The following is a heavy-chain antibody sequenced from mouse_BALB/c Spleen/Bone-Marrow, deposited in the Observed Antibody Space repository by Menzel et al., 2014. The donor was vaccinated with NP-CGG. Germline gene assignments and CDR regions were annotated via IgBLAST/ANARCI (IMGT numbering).Heavy chain of an antibody. Sequence: EVKLVESGGGLVQPGGSLRLSCTTSGSTFTDYYMSWVRQPPGKALEWLAFIRNKAYGYTTEYSASVRGRFTISRDNSQSILYLQMNTLRAEDSATYYCARFPMDYWGQGTSVTVSS. CDR3: ARFPMDY. V-gene: IGHV7-3*02. CDR2: IRNKAYGYTT. CDR1: GSTFTDYY. J-gene: IGHJ4*01.